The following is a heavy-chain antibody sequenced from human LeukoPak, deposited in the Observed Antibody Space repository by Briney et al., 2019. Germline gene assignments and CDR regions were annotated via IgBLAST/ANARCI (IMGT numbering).Heavy chain of an antibody. Sequence: GESLKISCKGSGYSFTSYWIGWVRQMPGKGLEWMGIIYPGDSDTRYSPSFQGQVTISADKSISTAYLQWSSLKASDTAMYYCARIRMVRGVTPDYWGQGTLVTVSP. D-gene: IGHD3-10*01. CDR1: GYSFTSYW. J-gene: IGHJ4*02. CDR3: ARIRMVRGVTPDY. CDR2: IYPGDSDT. V-gene: IGHV5-51*01.